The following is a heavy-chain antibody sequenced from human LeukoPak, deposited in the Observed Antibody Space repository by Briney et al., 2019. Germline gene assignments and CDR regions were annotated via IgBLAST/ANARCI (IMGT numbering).Heavy chain of an antibody. CDR1: GGSISSYY. CDR3: ARSEGAAAGTPTNWFDP. D-gene: IGHD6-13*01. J-gene: IGHJ5*02. V-gene: IGHV4-4*07. CDR2: IYTSGST. Sequence: SETLSLTCTVAGGSISSYYWSWIRQPAGKGLEWIGRIYTSGSTNYNPSLKSRVTMSVDTSKNQFSLKLSSVTAADTAVYYCARSEGAAAGTPTNWFDPWGQGTLVTVSS.